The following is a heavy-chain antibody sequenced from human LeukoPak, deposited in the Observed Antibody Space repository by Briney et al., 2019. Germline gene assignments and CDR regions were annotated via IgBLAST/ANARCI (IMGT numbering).Heavy chain of an antibody. CDR1: GFTFRSYW. D-gene: IGHD2/OR15-2a*01. CDR2: INQEATRT. J-gene: IGHJ4*02. Sequence: GSLRLSCAASGFTFRSYWMSWVRQAPGKGLEWLGHINQEATRTDHADSVKGRFTISRDNSRNLLYLHMSSLRAEDTAVYYCAKYLSRAFDSWGQGILVSVSS. CDR3: AKYLSRAFDS. V-gene: IGHV3-7*01.